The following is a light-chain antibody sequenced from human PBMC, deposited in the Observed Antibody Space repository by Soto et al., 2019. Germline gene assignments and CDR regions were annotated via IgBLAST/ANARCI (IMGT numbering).Light chain of an antibody. CDR1: QGIRNG. Sequence: AIQMTQSPSSLSASVGDRVTITCRASQGIRNGLGWYQQKPGKAPKLLIYAASSLQSGVPSRFSGSGSGTDFTLTISSLQPEDFATYDCLQDYNYPPTFGQGTKVEIK. CDR3: LQDYNYPPT. J-gene: IGKJ1*01. CDR2: AAS. V-gene: IGKV1-6*01.